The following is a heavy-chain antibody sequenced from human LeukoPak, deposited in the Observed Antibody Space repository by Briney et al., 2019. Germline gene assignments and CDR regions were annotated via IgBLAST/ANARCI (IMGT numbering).Heavy chain of an antibody. CDR1: GFTFSSYG. CDR3: AKGEIRFLEWPTLDF. J-gene: IGHJ4*02. CDR2: IRYDGNNK. D-gene: IGHD3-3*01. V-gene: IGHV3-30*02. Sequence: GGSLRLSCSASGFTFSSYGMHWVRQAPGKGLEWVAFIRYDGNNKYYADSVKGRFTISRDNSKNTLYLQMNSLRAADTAVYYCAKGEIRFLEWPTLDFWGQGTLVTVSS.